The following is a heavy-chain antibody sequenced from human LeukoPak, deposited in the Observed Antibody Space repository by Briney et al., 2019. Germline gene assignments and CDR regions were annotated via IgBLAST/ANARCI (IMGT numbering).Heavy chain of an antibody. Sequence: GGSQRLSCAASGFTFSRSAVSWVRQAPGKGLEWLSTINGGGGATYYADSVTGRFTISSDASQNTLYLLMNSLRTEDTAVYYCAKANPTPRGVNFDYWGQGTLVTVSS. J-gene: IGHJ4*02. CDR3: AKANPTPRGVNFDY. CDR1: GFTFSRSA. V-gene: IGHV3-23*01. D-gene: IGHD3-10*01. CDR2: INGGGGAT.